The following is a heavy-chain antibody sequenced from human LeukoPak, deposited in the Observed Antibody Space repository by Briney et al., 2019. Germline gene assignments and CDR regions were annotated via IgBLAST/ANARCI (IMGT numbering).Heavy chain of an antibody. CDR2: IIPIFGTA. V-gene: IGHV1-69*01. CDR3: ARDLYSSSWADAFDI. Sequence: SVKVSCKASGGTFSSYAISWVRQAPGQGLEWMGGIIPIFGTANYAQKFQGRVTITADESTSTAYMELSSLRSEDTAVYYCARDLYSSSWADAFDIWGQGTMVTVSS. J-gene: IGHJ3*02. CDR1: GGTFSSYA. D-gene: IGHD6-13*01.